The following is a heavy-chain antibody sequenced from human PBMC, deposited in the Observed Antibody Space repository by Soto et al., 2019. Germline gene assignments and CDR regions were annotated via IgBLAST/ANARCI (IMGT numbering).Heavy chain of an antibody. CDR2: IDPSDSYT. CDR3: ARGHGDYASGYYGMDV. CDR1: GYSFTSYW. D-gene: IGHD4-17*01. J-gene: IGHJ6*02. V-gene: IGHV5-10-1*01. Sequence: GESLKISCKGSGYSFTSYWISWVRQMPGKGLEWMGRIDPSDSYTNYSPSFQGHVTISADESISTAYLQWSSLKASDTAMYYCARGHGDYASGYYGMDVWGQGTTVTVSS.